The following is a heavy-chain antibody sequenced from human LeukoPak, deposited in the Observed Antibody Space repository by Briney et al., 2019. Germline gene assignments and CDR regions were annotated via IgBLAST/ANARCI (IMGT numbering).Heavy chain of an antibody. CDR1: GFPFSDHN. CDR3: AKTIDGYWPQFDV. Sequence: GKSLRLSCAASGFPFSDHNIHWVRRAPGKGLEWVAFISFEGSKIDYADSVKGRFTISRDNTQNTVSLQMNSLRSDDTAMYYCAKTIDGYWPQFDVWGQGTLVTVSS. V-gene: IGHV3-30*18. D-gene: IGHD5-24*01. J-gene: IGHJ4*02. CDR2: ISFEGSKI.